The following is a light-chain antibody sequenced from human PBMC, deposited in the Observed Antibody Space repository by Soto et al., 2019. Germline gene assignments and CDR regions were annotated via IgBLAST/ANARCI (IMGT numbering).Light chain of an antibody. J-gene: IGKJ2*01. CDR3: QHYNHWPPYT. CDR2: DAS. CDR1: QSVSSN. V-gene: IGKV3-15*01. Sequence: EIVMTQSPATLSVSPGERATLSCRASQSVSSNLAWYQQKPGQAPRLLMYDASISATGIPARFSGSGSGTEFTLSISSLQSEDFAAYYWQHYNHWPPYTFGKGTKLEIK.